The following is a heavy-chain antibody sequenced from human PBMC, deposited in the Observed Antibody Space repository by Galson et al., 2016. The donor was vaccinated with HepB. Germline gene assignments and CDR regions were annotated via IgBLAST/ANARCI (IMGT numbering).Heavy chain of an antibody. D-gene: IGHD3-3*01. Sequence: SLRLSCAASGITFSRYWMHWVRQAPGKGLVWVAVISYDGGNKYYADSVKGRFTISRDNSEKTVYLQMNSLRGEDTAVCYCAKDFWDLRGGHYYYGMDFWGQGTTVTVSS. V-gene: IGHV3-30*18. CDR1: GITFSRYW. CDR3: AKDFWDLRGGHYYYGMDF. CDR2: ISYDGGNK. J-gene: IGHJ6*02.